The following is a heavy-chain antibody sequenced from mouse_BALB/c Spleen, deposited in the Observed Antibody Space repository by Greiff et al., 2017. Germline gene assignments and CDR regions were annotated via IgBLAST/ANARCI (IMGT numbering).Heavy chain of an antibody. J-gene: IGHJ1*01. Sequence: VHLVESGPELVKPGASVKISCKASGYAFSSSWMNWVKQRPGQGLEWIGRIYPGDGDTNYNGKFKGKATLTADKSSSTAYMQLSSLTSVDSAVYFCARSGYYRDFDVWGAGTTVTVSS. D-gene: IGHD2-3*01. CDR3: ARSGYYRDFDV. V-gene: IGHV1-82*01. CDR1: GYAFSSSW. CDR2: IYPGDGDT.